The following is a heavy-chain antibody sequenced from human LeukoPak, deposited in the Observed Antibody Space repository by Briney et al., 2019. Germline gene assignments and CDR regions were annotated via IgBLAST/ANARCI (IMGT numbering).Heavy chain of an antibody. Sequence: ASVKVSCKASGYTFTSFDINWVRQATGQGLEWMGWMNPNSGNTGYAQKFQGRVTMTRNTSISTAYMELSSLRSEDTAVYYCARGINMMIVAPGYWGQGTLVTVSS. D-gene: IGHD3-22*01. CDR1: GYTFTSFD. CDR3: ARGINMMIVAPGY. CDR2: MNPNSGNT. V-gene: IGHV1-8*01. J-gene: IGHJ4*02.